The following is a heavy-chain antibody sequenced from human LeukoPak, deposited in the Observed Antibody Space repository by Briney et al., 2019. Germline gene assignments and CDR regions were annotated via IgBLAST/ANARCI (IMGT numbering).Heavy chain of an antibody. D-gene: IGHD5-12*01. CDR3: AGGRMVATNDY. V-gene: IGHV4-38-2*02. Sequence: SETLSLTCTVSDYFISSGYHWGWLRPPPVKGLEWIRSIYHSGSTYYNPSLKSRVTIFVDTSKNQFSLKLNSVTAADTAVYYCAGGRMVATNDYWGQGTLVTVSS. CDR1: DYFISSGYH. CDR2: IYHSGST. J-gene: IGHJ4*02.